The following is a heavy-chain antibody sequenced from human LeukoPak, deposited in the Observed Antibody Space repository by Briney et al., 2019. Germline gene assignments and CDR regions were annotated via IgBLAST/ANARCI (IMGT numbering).Heavy chain of an antibody. CDR3: AKDYEAYCGGDCSSFFDY. CDR1: GFTFKNYG. V-gene: IGHV3-30*18. Sequence: GGSLRLSCAASGFTFKNYGMHWVRQAPGKGLEWVAVISYDGSKEYYADSVKGRLTISRDNSKNTVNLQMNSLRAEDTAVYYCAKDYEAYCGGDCSSFFDYWGQGTLVTVSS. CDR2: ISYDGSKE. J-gene: IGHJ4*02. D-gene: IGHD2-21*02.